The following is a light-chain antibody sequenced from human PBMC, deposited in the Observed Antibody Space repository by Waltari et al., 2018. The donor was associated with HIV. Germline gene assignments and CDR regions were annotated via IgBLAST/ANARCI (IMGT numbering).Light chain of an antibody. CDR2: INSDGSH. CDR3: QTWGTGIQDVV. CDR1: SGHSHYA. J-gene: IGLJ2*01. Sequence: QLVLTQSPSASDSLGASVKLTCTLSSGHSHYAIASYHHQPQKGPRFLIKINSDGSHNKGDGIPDRFSGSSSGSERYLTISSLQSEDEADYYCQTWGTGIQDVVFGGGTKLTVL. V-gene: IGLV4-69*01.